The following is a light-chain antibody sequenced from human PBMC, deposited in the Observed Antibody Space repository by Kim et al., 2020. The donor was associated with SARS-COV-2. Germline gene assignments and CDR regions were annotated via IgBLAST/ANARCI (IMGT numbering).Light chain of an antibody. Sequence: QSVLTQPPSVSGSPGQSVTISCTGTSSDVGGYNYVSWYQQHPGKAPKLIIYDVSKRPSGVPDRFSGSKSGNTASLTVSGLQAEDEADYYCSSYAGSSNLVFGGGTKLTVL. CDR3: SSYAGSSNLV. V-gene: IGLV2-8*01. J-gene: IGLJ2*01. CDR2: DVS. CDR1: SSDVGGYNY.